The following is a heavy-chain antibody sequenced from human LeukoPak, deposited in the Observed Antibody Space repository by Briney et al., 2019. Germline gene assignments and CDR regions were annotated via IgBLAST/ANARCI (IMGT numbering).Heavy chain of an antibody. CDR3: ARVDCSSTSCYIRFDP. D-gene: IGHD2-2*02. CDR2: VNRDGSST. V-gene: IGHV3-74*01. Sequence: PGGSLRLSCAASGFTFGSYWMHWVRQAPGKGLVRVSRVNRDGSSTNYADSVKGRLTISRDNAKNTVYLQMNSLRAEDTAVYYCARVDCSSTSCYIRFDPWGQGTLVTVSS. CDR1: GFTFGSYW. J-gene: IGHJ5*02.